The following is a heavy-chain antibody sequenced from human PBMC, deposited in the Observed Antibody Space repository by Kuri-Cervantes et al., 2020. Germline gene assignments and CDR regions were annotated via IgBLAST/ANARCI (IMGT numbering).Heavy chain of an antibody. CDR2: ISGSGDKT. Sequence: GGSLRLSCAASGFTFINYAMSWVRQAPGKGLEWVSSISGSGDKTYYADSVKGRFTISRDNSKNTLYLQMNSLRAEDTAVYYCAKGPTIIAVAGEFDYWGQGTLVTVSS. CDR1: GFTFINYA. J-gene: IGHJ4*02. D-gene: IGHD6-19*01. CDR3: AKGPTIIAVAGEFDY. V-gene: IGHV3-23*01.